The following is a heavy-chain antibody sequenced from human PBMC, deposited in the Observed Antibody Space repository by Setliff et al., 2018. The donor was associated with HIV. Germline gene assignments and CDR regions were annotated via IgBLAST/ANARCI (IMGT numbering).Heavy chain of an antibody. Sequence: SETLSLTCVVSGDSIDNKYYWAWIRQPPGRGLEWIGTVYHTGTAYYNSSLKSRVAISIDTSNNRFSLRLYSVTAADTAMYYCARQNYYDISGYYERPLDFDYWGQGTLVTVS. D-gene: IGHD3-22*01. V-gene: IGHV4-38-2*01. CDR2: VYHTGTA. CDR1: GDSIDNKYY. CDR3: ARQNYYDISGYYERPLDFDY. J-gene: IGHJ4*02.